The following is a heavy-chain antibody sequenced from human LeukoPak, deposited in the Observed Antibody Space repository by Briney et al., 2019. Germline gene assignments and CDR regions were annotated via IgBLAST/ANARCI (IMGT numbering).Heavy chain of an antibody. CDR1: GYSFTNYW. D-gene: IGHD3-22*01. CDR2: IYPADSDT. Sequence: GESLKISCKGSGYSFTNYWIGWVRQMPGKGLEWVGIIYPADSDTRYSPSFQGQVTISADKSINTAYLQWSSLKASDTAMYYCARRDSSGYYDAFDIWGQGTMVTVSS. CDR3: ARRDSSGYYDAFDI. J-gene: IGHJ3*02. V-gene: IGHV5-51*01.